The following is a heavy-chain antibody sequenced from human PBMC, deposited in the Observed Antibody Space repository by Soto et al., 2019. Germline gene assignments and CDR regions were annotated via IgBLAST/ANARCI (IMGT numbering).Heavy chain of an antibody. CDR1: GFTFSSYA. V-gene: IGHV3-23*01. J-gene: IGHJ4*02. CDR3: AKDQEREDILTGYPNSLVS. Sequence: VQLLESGGGLVQPGGSLRLSCAASGFTFSSYAMSWVRQAPGKGLEWVSAISGSGGSTYYADSVKGRFTISRDNSKNTLYLQMNSLRAEDTAVYYCAKDQEREDILTGYPNSLVSWGQGTLVTVSS. CDR2: ISGSGGST. D-gene: IGHD3-9*01.